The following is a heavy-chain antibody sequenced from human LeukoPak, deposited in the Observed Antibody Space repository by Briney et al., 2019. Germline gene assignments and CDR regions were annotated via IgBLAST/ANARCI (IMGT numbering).Heavy chain of an antibody. CDR3: ARDPSAWSGYYDY. CDR2: IKSDGSTT. D-gene: IGHD3-3*01. V-gene: IGHV3-74*01. CDR1: GFTFSSYW. J-gene: IGHJ4*02. Sequence: GGSLRLSCVASGFTFSSYWMHWVRQAPEKGLVWVSRIKSDGSTTNYVDSVKGRFTISRDNAKNTLYLQMNGLRAEDTAVYYCARDPSAWSGYYDYWGQGTPVTVSS.